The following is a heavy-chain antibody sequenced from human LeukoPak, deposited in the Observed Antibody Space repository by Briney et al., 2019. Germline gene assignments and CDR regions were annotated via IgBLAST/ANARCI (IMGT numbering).Heavy chain of an antibody. CDR1: GDSISSISYY. J-gene: IGHJ4*02. CDR3: TRGPYVQPDY. Sequence: PSETLSLTCTVSGDSISSISYYWGWIRQPPGKGLEWIGSIHYSGSTYYNPSLKSRVTISVDTSKNHFSLNLNSVTAADTAVYYCTRGPYVQPDYWGQGTLVTVSS. CDR2: IHYSGST. D-gene: IGHD1-1*01. V-gene: IGHV4-39*07.